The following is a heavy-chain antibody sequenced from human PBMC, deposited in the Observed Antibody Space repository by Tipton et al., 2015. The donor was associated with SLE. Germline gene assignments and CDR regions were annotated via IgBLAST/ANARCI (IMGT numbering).Heavy chain of an antibody. Sequence: SLRLSCAASGFSFSNYWMNWVRQAPGKGLEWVSAISGSGGSTYYADSVKGRFTISRDNSKNTLYLQMNSLRAEDTAVYYCAKDLHSSPYYFDYWGQGTLVTVSS. CDR2: ISGSGGST. CDR1: GFSFSNYW. V-gene: IGHV3-23*01. D-gene: IGHD6-6*01. J-gene: IGHJ4*02. CDR3: AKDLHSSPYYFDY.